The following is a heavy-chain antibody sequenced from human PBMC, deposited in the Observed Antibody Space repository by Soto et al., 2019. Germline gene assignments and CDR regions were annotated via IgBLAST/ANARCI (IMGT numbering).Heavy chain of an antibody. J-gene: IGHJ4*02. D-gene: IGHD3-22*01. V-gene: IGHV4-4*07. CDR2: IYTSGST. CDR3: VRDRSARHSSGYYYYFDY. Sequence: SETLSLTCTVSGGSISSYYWSWIRQPAGKGLEWIGRIYTSGSTNYNPSLKSRVTMSVDTSKNQFSLKLSSVTAADTAVYYCVRDRSARHSSGYYYYFDYWGQGTLVTVSS. CDR1: GGSISSYY.